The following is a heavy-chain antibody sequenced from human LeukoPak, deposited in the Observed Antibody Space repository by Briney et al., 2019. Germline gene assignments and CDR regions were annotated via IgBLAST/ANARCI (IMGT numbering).Heavy chain of an antibody. V-gene: IGHV1-46*01. CDR1: GYTFTSYY. CDR2: INPSGGST. Sequence: ASVKVSCKASGYTFTSYYMHWVRQAPGQGLEWMGIINPSGGSTSYAQKFQGRVTMTRDTSTSTVYMELSSLRSEDTAVYYCARESIAAAGNDYGMDVWGQGTTVTVSS. D-gene: IGHD6-13*01. CDR3: ARESIAAAGNDYGMDV. J-gene: IGHJ6*02.